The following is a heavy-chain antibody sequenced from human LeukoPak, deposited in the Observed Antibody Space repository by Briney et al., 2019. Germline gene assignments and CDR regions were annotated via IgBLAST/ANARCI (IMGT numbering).Heavy chain of an antibody. CDR2: ISVTGGST. CDR1: GFTFSTYA. V-gene: IGHV3-23*01. J-gene: IGHJ6*03. Sequence: GGSLRLSCAASGFTFSTYAMSWVRQAPGRGLEWVSAISVTGGSTYSADSVKGRFTISRDNSKNTLYLQMNSLRAEDTAVYYCARDHFSIGYSSSWYIPLYYYYYMDVWGKGTTVTVSS. CDR3: ARDHFSIGYSSSWYIPLYYYYYMDV. D-gene: IGHD6-13*01.